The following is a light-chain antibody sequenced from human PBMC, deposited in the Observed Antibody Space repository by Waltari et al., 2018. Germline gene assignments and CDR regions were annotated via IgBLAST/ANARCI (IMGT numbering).Light chain of an antibody. V-gene: IGLV3-1*01. J-gene: IGLJ2*01. CDR1: KLGDKY. CDR3: QAWDSTVV. Sequence: SYELIQPPSVSVSPGQTASIPCSGDKLGDKYACWYQQKPGQSPVLVIYQDSKRPSGIPERFSGSNSGNTATLTISGTQAMDEADYYCQAWDSTVVFGGGTKLTVL. CDR2: QDS.